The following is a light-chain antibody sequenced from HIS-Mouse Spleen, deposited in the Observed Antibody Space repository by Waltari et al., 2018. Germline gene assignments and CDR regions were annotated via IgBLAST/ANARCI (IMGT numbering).Light chain of an antibody. CDR2: LNSDGSH. J-gene: IGLJ2*01. Sequence: QLVLTQSPSASASLGASVKLTCTLSSGNSSYAIAWHQQQPAQGTRYLMKLNSDGSHSKGAGIPDRFSGSSSVAERYLTISSLQSEDGADYCCQTWGTGVFGGGTELTVL. CDR3: QTWGTGV. V-gene: IGLV4-69*01. CDR1: SGNSSYA.